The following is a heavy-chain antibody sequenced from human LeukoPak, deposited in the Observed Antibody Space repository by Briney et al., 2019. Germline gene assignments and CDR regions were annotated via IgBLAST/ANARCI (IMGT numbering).Heavy chain of an antibody. D-gene: IGHD6-6*01. CDR1: GGSISSGDYY. Sequence: SQTLSLTCTVSGGSISSGDYYWSWIRQPPGKGLEWIGYIYYSGSTYYNPSLKSRVTTSVDTSKNQFSLKLSSVTAADTAVYYCARGRIAARPYYYYYMDVWGKGTTVTVSS. CDR3: ARGRIAARPYYYYYMDV. J-gene: IGHJ6*03. CDR2: IYYSGST. V-gene: IGHV4-30-4*08.